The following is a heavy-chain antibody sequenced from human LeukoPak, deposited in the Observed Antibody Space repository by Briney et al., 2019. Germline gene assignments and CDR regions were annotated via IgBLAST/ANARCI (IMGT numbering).Heavy chain of an antibody. Sequence: GGSLRLSCAASGFTFSSYVMHWVRQAPGKGLEWVAVISYDGSNKYYADSVKGRFTISRDNSKNTLYLQMNSLRAEDTAVYYCAKDSFWGEIAVAGSLVAGDFDYWGQGTLVTVSS. V-gene: IGHV3-30*04. J-gene: IGHJ4*02. CDR1: GFTFSSYV. D-gene: IGHD6-19*01. CDR2: ISYDGSNK. CDR3: AKDSFWGEIAVAGSLVAGDFDY.